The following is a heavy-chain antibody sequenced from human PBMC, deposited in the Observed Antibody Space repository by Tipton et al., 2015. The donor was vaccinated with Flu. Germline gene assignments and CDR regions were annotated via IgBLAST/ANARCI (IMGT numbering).Heavy chain of an antibody. J-gene: IGHJ3*01. CDR2: ISHSGST. CDR1: GGSIRNYY. Sequence: TLSLTCTVSGGSIRNYYWSWLRQPAGKGLEWTGRISHSGSTNYNVSLNGRVIMSVDPSKGQLSLRLSSATAADTAKYYCARDLRGYSGYTGGDAFDVWGQGTVVTVSS. V-gene: IGHV4-4*07. CDR3: ARDLRGYSGYTGGDAFDV. D-gene: IGHD5-12*01.